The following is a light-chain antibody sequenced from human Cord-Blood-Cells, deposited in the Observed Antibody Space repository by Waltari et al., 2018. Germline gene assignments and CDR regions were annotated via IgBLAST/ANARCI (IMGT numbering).Light chain of an antibody. Sequence: QSALTQPASVSGSPGQSITISCTGTSSDVGGYNYVSWYQQHPGKAPKLMIYDVSNRPSGVSNRVSVSKSGNTASLTISGLQAEDEADYYCSSYTSSSTLYVFGTGTKVTVL. CDR1: SSDVGGYNY. CDR3: SSYTSSSTLYV. CDR2: DVS. J-gene: IGLJ1*01. V-gene: IGLV2-14*01.